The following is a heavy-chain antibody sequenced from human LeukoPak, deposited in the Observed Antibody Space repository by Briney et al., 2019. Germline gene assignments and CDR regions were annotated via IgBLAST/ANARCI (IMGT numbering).Heavy chain of an antibody. J-gene: IGHJ4*02. Sequence: PGGSLRLSCAASGFTFSSYSMNWVRQAPGKGLEWVSSISSSSSYIYYADSVKGRFTISRDNAKNSLYLQMNSLRAEDTAVYYCASGYSSSWYGGDDYWGQGTLVTVSS. CDR1: GFTFSSYS. CDR2: ISSSSSYI. V-gene: IGHV3-21*01. D-gene: IGHD6-13*01. CDR3: ASGYSSSWYGGDDY.